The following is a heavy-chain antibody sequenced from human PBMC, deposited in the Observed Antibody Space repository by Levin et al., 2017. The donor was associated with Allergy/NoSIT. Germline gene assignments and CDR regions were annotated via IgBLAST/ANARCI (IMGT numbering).Heavy chain of an antibody. J-gene: IGHJ4*02. D-gene: IGHD3-9*01. CDR2: IFYSGST. V-gene: IGHV4-39*01. CDR1: GGSISSSNAY. Sequence: SETLSLTCTVSGGSISSSNAYWGWIRQPTGMGLEWIESIFYSGSTYYNPSLKSRVTLSVDTSKNQFSLKLSSVTAADTAVYYCARHYYDILTGYYRPYYFDYWGQGMLVAVSS. CDR3: ARHYYDILTGYYRPYYFDY.